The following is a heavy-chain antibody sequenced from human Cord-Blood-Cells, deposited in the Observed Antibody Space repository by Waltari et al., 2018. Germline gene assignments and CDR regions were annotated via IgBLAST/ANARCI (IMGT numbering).Heavy chain of an antibody. CDR3: ARGYHDFWSGYYDAFDI. Sequence: QVQLVQSGAEVKKPGASVKVSCTASGYTFTGYYMPWVRQAPGQGLEWMGWINPNSGGTNYAQKFQGRVTMTRDTSISTAYMELSRLRSDDTAVYYCARGYHDFWSGYYDAFDIWGQGTMVTVSS. J-gene: IGHJ3*02. CDR1: GYTFTGYY. D-gene: IGHD3-3*01. V-gene: IGHV1-2*02. CDR2: INPNSGGT.